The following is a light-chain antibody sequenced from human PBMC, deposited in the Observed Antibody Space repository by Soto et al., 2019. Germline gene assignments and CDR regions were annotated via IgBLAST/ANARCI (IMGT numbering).Light chain of an antibody. J-gene: IGKJ5*01. Sequence: IVMTQSPATLSVSPGERATLSCRASQSVSSNLAWYQQKPGQAPRLLIYGASTRATGIPARFSGSESGTEFTLTISSLQSEDFAVYYCQQYNNWLPITFGQGTRLEIK. V-gene: IGKV3-15*01. CDR2: GAS. CDR1: QSVSSN. CDR3: QQYNNWLPIT.